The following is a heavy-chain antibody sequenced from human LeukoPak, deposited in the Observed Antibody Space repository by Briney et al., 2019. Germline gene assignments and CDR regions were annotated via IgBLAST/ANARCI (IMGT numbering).Heavy chain of an antibody. J-gene: IGHJ3*02. CDR2: IKQDGSEK. CDR3: ARVQITWSWAFDI. V-gene: IGHV3-7*01. D-gene: IGHD3-16*01. CDR1: GFTFSSYG. Sequence: GGSLRLSCAASGFTFSSYGMSWVRQAPGKGLEWVANIKQDGSEKYYVDSVKGRFTISRDNAKNSLYLQMNSLRAEDTAVYYCARVQITWSWAFDIWGQGTMVTVSS.